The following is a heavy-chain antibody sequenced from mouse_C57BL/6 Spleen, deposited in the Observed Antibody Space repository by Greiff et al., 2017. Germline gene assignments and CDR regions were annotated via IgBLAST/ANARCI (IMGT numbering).Heavy chain of an antibody. CDR1: GFTFSSYA. CDR2: ISSGGDYI. V-gene: IGHV5-9-1*02. J-gene: IGHJ3*01. Sequence: EVQGVESGEGLVKPGGSLKLSCAASGFTFSSYAMSWVRQTPEKRLEWVAYISSGGDYIYYADTVKGRFTISRDNARNTLYLQMSSLKSEDTAMYYCTRGGTMVTTDSAWFAYWGQGTLVTVSA. CDR3: TRGGTMVTTDSAWFAY. D-gene: IGHD2-2*01.